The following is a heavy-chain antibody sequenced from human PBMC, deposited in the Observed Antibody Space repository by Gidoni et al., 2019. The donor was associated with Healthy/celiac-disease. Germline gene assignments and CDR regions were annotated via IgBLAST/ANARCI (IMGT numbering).Heavy chain of an antibody. CDR2: ISWDGGST. Sequence: LEWVSLISWDGGSTYYADSVKGRFTISRDNSKNSLYLQMNSLRTEDTALYYCAKGYRKYYFDYWGQGTLVTVSS. V-gene: IGHV3-43*01. D-gene: IGHD1-26*01. J-gene: IGHJ4*02. CDR3: AKGYRKYYFDY.